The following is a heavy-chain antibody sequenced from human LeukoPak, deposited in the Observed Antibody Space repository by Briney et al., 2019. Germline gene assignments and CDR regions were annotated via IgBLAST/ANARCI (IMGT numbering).Heavy chain of an antibody. CDR2: IYPGDSDT. Sequence: GESLKISCKGSGYSFTSYWIGWVRQMPGKGLEWMGIIYPGDSDTRYSPSFQGQVTISADKSITTAYLQWSSLEASDSAMYYCARSVVVGDFDYWGQGTLVTVSS. J-gene: IGHJ4*02. V-gene: IGHV5-51*01. CDR3: ARSVVVGDFDY. CDR1: GYSFTSYW. D-gene: IGHD3-22*01.